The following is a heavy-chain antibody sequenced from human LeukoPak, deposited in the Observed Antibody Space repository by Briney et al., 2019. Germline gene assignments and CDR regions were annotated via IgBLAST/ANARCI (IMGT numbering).Heavy chain of an antibody. D-gene: IGHD2-21*01. CDR2: FSATDGSA. CDR1: GFTVSSYG. V-gene: IGHV3-23*01. CDR3: ARVYSPDY. Sequence: GGSLRLSCAASGFTVSSYGMTWVRQAPGKGLEWVSAFSATDGSAQYAESVRGRFTISRDNAKNSLYLQMNSLRAEDTAVYYCARVYSPDYWGQGTLVTVSS. J-gene: IGHJ4*02.